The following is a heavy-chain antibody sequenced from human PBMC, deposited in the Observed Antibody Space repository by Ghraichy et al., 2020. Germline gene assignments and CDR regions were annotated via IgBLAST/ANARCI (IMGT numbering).Heavy chain of an antibody. V-gene: IGHV3-23*01. J-gene: IGHJ4*02. Sequence: GGSLRLSCTASEITFSNYAMIWGRQAPGKGLEWVSAITASGGGTYYVDSVQGRFTISRDNSKNTLYLQIRSLTAEDTAVYYCAKLLLWSDYYTADHWGQGTLVTVSS. CDR2: ITASGGGT. CDR1: EITFSNYA. CDR3: AKLLLWSDYYTADH. D-gene: IGHD3-3*01.